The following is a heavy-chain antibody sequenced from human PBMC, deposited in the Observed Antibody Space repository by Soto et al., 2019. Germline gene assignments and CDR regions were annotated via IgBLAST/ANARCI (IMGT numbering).Heavy chain of an antibody. D-gene: IGHD3-3*01. CDR3: ARGYDFWSGYYHDAFDI. Sequence: ASVKVSCKASGYTFTSYGISWVRQDPGQGLEWMGWISAYNGNTNYAQKLQGRVTMTTDTSTSTAYMELRSLRSDDTAVYYCARGYDFWSGYYHDAFDIWGQGTMVTVSS. CDR1: GYTFTSYG. CDR2: ISAYNGNT. J-gene: IGHJ3*02. V-gene: IGHV1-18*01.